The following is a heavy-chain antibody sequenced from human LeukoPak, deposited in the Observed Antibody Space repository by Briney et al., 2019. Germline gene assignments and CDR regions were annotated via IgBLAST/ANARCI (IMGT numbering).Heavy chain of an antibody. D-gene: IGHD5-24*01. CDR3: ARDQVEMATINYYGMDV. Sequence: ASVKVSCKASGYTFTSYYMHWVRQAPGQGLEWMGIINPSGGSTSYAQKFQGRVTMTRDTSTSTVYMELSSLRSEDTAVYYCARDQVEMATINYYGMDVWGQGTTVTVSS. CDR2: INPSGGST. CDR1: GYTFTSYY. V-gene: IGHV1-46*01. J-gene: IGHJ6*02.